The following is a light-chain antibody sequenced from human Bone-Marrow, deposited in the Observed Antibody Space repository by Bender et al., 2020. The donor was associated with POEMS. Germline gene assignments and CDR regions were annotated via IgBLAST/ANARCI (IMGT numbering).Light chain of an antibody. Sequence: SYDLTQPPSVSVSPGQTASITCSGDKLGNKYVCWYQQKPGQSPVLVLYQDFKRPSGIPERFSGSNSGNTATLTIRGTQAMDEADYYCQAWDSSTVVFGGGTKLTVL. CDR2: QDF. V-gene: IGLV3-1*01. CDR1: KLGNKY. CDR3: QAWDSSTVV. J-gene: IGLJ2*01.